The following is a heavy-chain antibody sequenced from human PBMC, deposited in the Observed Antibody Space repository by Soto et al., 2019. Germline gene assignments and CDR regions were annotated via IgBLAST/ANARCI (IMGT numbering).Heavy chain of an antibody. D-gene: IGHD6-19*01. V-gene: IGHV3-23*01. CDR2: LTANGGST. CDR1: GFTSSSYA. Sequence: PGGPLRLSCAASGFTSSSYAMTWVRQAPGKGLEWVSSLTANGGSTYYADSVKGRFTISRDNSKNTLYLQMNSLRAEDTAVYYCARRSSGWYFDYWGQGTLVTVSS. CDR3: ARRSSGWYFDY. J-gene: IGHJ4*02.